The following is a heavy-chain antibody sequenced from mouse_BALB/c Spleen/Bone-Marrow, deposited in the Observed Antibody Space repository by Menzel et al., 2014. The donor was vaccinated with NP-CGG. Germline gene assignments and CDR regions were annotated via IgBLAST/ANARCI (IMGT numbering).Heavy chain of an antibody. Sequence: VQLKESGGDLVKPGGSLKLSCAASGLTFSSYGMSWVRQTPDKRLEWVATINSGGVNTYYIDSVKGRFTISRDNAKNTLYLQMSSLKSEDTAMYHCARRGNWDGRAAMDYWGQGTSVTVSS. CDR2: INSGGVNT. V-gene: IGHV5-6*01. CDR3: ARRGNWDGRAAMDY. D-gene: IGHD4-1*01. J-gene: IGHJ4*01. CDR1: GLTFSSYG.